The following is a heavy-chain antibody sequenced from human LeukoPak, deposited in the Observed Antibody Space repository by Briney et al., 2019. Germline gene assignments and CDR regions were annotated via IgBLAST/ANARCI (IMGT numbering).Heavy chain of an antibody. V-gene: IGHV3-30-3*01. CDR1: GFTFSSYW. CDR2: MSYDGNSI. Sequence: PGGSLRLSCAASGFTFSSYWMSWVRQAPGKGLEWVAVMSYDGNSIYYADSVKGRFTLSRDSSKNTLYLQMNSLRPEDTAVYYCTREWGAAADYWGQGTLVTVSS. D-gene: IGHD6-13*01. J-gene: IGHJ4*02. CDR3: TREWGAAADY.